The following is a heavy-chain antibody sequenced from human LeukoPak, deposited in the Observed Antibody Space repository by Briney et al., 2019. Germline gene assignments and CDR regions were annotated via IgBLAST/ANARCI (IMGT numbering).Heavy chain of an antibody. CDR3: ARREWAKYYFDS. J-gene: IGHJ4*02. V-gene: IGHV4-59*08. D-gene: IGHD2-8*01. CDR2: IYYTGST. CDR1: GGSISSYF. Sequence: SETLSLTCTASGGSISSYFWSWIRQPPGKGLEWIGYIYYTGSTNYNPSLKSRVTISLDTSKNQFSLKLSSVTAADTAVYYCARREWAKYYFDSWGQGTLVTVSS.